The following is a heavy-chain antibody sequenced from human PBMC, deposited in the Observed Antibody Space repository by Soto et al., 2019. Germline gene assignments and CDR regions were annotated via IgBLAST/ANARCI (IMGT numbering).Heavy chain of an antibody. CDR2: VYYSGST. J-gene: IGHJ4*02. CDR3: ARRTWSTWCFDY. D-gene: IGHD6-13*01. CDR1: VAPFINYY. V-gene: IGHV4-59*08. Sequence: QVQLQESGPGLVKPSGTCPFTGLFLVAPFINYYWAWFGQPPGKGLEWIGYVYYSGSTSYNPSLQTRVTISVDRSKNQFSLKLNSVTAADTAVYYCARRTWSTWCFDYWGQGTLVTVSS.